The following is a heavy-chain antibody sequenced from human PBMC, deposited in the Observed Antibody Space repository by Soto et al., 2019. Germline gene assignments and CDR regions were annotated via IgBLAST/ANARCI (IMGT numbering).Heavy chain of an antibody. D-gene: IGHD2-21*02. Sequence: QVQLVESGGGVVQPGWSLRLSCVASGLSFWTNGMHWVRQAPGKGLEWVAVVAHDGSNIYYADSVRGRFTISRDNSKNTLYLEMNSLTVEDTAVFYCVKDRDRTWSFDYWGQGTLVTVSS. J-gene: IGHJ4*02. V-gene: IGHV3-30*18. CDR2: VAHDGSNI. CDR1: GLSFWTNG. CDR3: VKDRDRTWSFDY.